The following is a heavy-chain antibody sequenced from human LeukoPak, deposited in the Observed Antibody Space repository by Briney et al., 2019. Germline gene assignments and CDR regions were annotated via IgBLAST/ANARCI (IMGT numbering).Heavy chain of an antibody. CDR3: AGRITMVRGGLD. V-gene: IGHV4-39*01. D-gene: IGHD3-10*01. CDR2: IYYSGST. CDR1: GGSISSSSYY. J-gene: IGHJ4*02. Sequence: SETLSLTCTVSGGSISSSSYYWGWIRQPPGKGLEWIGSIYYSGSTYYNPSLKSQFTISVDTSKNQFSLKLSSVTAADTAVYYCAGRITMVRGGLDWGQGTLVTVSS.